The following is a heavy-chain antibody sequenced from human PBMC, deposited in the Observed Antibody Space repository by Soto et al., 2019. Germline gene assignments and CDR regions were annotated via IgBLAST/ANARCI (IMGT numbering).Heavy chain of an antibody. CDR2: FIPVYRTL. CDR1: GGSFGNSA. V-gene: IGHV1-69*01. CDR3: ATGVIWIGYFTVDS. Sequence: QVLLVQSGAEVKKPGSSVKISCKASGGSFGNSATNWVRQTPRQGREWLGGFIPVYRTLNYAQKFQGRVTITADESTGTAYMTLSSLASNDTAVYYCATGVIWIGYFTVDSWGQGTRVTVSS. J-gene: IGHJ4*02. D-gene: IGHD3-3*01.